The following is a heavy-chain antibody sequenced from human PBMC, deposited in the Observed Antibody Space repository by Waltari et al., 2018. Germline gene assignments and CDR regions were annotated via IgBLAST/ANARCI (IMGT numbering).Heavy chain of an antibody. CDR1: GFDFSNFW. CDR2: IKKDGSEV. V-gene: IGHV3-7*01. Sequence: DVQLVESGGGLVQPGGSLRLSGVVSGFDFSNFWMIWARQAPGKGLEWVANIKKDGSEVHYVDSVKGRFTISRDNAKKSVYLQMNSLRVEDTAVYFCVRVGEENSNSQYRWFDAWGQGSLVTVSS. CDR3: VRVGEENSNSQYRWFDA. J-gene: IGHJ5*02. D-gene: IGHD3-16*02.